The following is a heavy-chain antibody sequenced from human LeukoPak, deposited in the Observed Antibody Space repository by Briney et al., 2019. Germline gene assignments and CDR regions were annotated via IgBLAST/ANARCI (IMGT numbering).Heavy chain of an antibody. Sequence: PGGSLRLSCAASGFTFDDYAMHWVRQAPGKGLEWVSGISWNSGSIGYADSVKGRFTISRDNAKNSLYLQMNSLRAEDTALYYCAKGNSGGANYYYYGMDVWGQGTTVTVSS. V-gene: IGHV3-9*01. CDR1: GFTFDDYA. J-gene: IGHJ6*02. CDR3: AKGNSGGANYYYYGMDV. D-gene: IGHD2-15*01. CDR2: ISWNSGSI.